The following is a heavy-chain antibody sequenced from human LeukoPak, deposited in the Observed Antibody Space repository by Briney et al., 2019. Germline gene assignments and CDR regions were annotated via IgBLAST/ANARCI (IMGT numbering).Heavy chain of an antibody. Sequence: GESLKISCKGSGYSFTSYWIGWVRQMPGKVLEWMGIIYPGDSDTRYSPSFQGQVTISADKSISTAYLQWSSLRASDTAIYYCARIKDYYMDVWGKGTTVTVSS. J-gene: IGHJ6*03. CDR2: IYPGDSDT. CDR1: GYSFTSYW. CDR3: ARIKDYYMDV. V-gene: IGHV5-51*01.